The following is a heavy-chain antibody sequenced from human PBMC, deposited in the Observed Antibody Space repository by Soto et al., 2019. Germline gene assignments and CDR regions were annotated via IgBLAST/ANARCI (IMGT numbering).Heavy chain of an antibody. J-gene: IGHJ5*02. V-gene: IGHV1-69*13. CDR3: AKDGGKDGYFGNWFDP. CDR1: GGTFSNYA. CDR2: IIPIFGSA. D-gene: IGHD5-12*01. Sequence: SVKVSFKASGGTFSNYAITWVRQAPGQGLEWLGRIIPIFGSANYAQKFQGRVTITADESTTTAYMELSSLRSDDTAVYYCAKDGGKDGYFGNWFDPWGQGIMVTVSS.